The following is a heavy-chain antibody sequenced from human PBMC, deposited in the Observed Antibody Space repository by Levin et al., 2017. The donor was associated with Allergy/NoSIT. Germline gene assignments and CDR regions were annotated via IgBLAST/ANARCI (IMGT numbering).Heavy chain of an antibody. CDR1: GGSISSSAYY. CDR2: IYYSGST. V-gene: IGHV4-39*01. CDR3: ARQARYNNGYYFDY. J-gene: IGHJ4*02. Sequence: NTSETLSLTCNVSGGSISSSAYYGGWIRQPPGSGLEWIGSIYYSGSTYYNPSLKSRVTMSIDTSKKQFSLELSSVTAADTAVYYCARQARYNNGYYFDYWGQGILVTVSS. D-gene: IGHD2-8*01.